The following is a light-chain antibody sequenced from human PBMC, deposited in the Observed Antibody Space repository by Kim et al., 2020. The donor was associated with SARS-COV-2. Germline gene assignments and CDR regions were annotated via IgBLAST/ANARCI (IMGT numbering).Light chain of an antibody. CDR3: QAWDSSTAV. V-gene: IGLV3-1*01. J-gene: IGLJ3*02. CDR2: EDN. Sequence: VSPGQTASITCSGDKLGDKYACWYQQKPGQSPVLVIYEDNKRPSGIPRRFSGSNSGSTATLTISGTQTMDEADYYCQAWDSSTAVFGGGTQLTVL. CDR1: KLGDKY.